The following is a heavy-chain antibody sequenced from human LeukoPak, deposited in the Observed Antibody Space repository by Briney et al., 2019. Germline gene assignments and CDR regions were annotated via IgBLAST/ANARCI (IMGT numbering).Heavy chain of an antibody. J-gene: IGHJ2*01. V-gene: IGHV3-74*01. D-gene: IGHD2-21*02. CDR1: GFTFSSYW. Sequence: GGSLRLSCAASGFTFSSYWVHWVRQAPGKGLVWVSRINSDGSSTSYADSVKGRFTISRDNAKNTLYLQMNSLRAEDTAVYYCARGAYCGGDCSGSWYFDLWGRGTPVTVSP. CDR2: INSDGSST. CDR3: ARGAYCGGDCSGSWYFDL.